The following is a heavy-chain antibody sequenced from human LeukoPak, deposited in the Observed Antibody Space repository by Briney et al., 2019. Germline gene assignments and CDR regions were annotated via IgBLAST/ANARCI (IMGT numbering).Heavy chain of an antibody. CDR1: GFTFSSYW. V-gene: IGHV3-7*03. CDR3: ARDFWSGRYYYGMDV. D-gene: IGHD3-3*01. Sequence: GGSLRLSCAASGFTFSSYWMSWVRQAPGKGLEWVANIKQDGSEKYYVDSVKGRFTISRDNAKNSLYLQMNSLRAEDTAVYYCARDFWSGRYYYGMDVWGQGTTVAVSS. CDR2: IKQDGSEK. J-gene: IGHJ6*02.